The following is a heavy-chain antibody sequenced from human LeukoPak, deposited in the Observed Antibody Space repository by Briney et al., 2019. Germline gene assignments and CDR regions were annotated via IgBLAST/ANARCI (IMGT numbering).Heavy chain of an antibody. Sequence: PGGSLRLSCAASGFTFSSYSMNWVRQAPGKGLEWVSYISSSSSTIYYADSVKGRFTISRDNAKNSLYLQMNSLRDEDTAVYYCARGTYYYDSSGYAAGWGQGTLVTVSS. D-gene: IGHD3-22*01. J-gene: IGHJ4*02. CDR1: GFTFSSYS. CDR3: ARGTYYYDSSGYAAG. V-gene: IGHV3-48*02. CDR2: ISSSSSTI.